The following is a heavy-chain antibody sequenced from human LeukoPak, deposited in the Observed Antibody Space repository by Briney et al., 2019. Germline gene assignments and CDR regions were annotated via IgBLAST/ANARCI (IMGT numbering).Heavy chain of an antibody. CDR3: ARFHGTNHYYYGMDV. J-gene: IGHJ6*02. CDR1: GSTFSSYG. Sequence: GGSLRLSCAASGSTFSSYGMHWVRQAPGKGLEWVAVISHDGSNKYYADSAKGRFTISRDNSKNTLYLQMNSLRAEDTAVYYCARFHGTNHYYYGMDVWGQGTTVTVSS. V-gene: IGHV3-30*03. D-gene: IGHD1-1*01. CDR2: ISHDGSNK.